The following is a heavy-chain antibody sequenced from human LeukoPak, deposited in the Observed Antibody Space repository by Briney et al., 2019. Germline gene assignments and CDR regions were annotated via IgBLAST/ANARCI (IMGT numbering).Heavy chain of an antibody. Sequence: PGGSLRLSCVGSGFTFDHYNMNWVRQAPGKGLEWVSHISSGGDTLYYADSAKGRFTISRDNAKNALYLQMDSLRAEDTAVYYCARVFDTRAGTIDYWGQGTLVTVSS. CDR3: ARVFDTRAGTIDY. D-gene: IGHD4-17*01. J-gene: IGHJ4*02. CDR2: ISSGGDTL. CDR1: GFTFDHYN. V-gene: IGHV3-48*04.